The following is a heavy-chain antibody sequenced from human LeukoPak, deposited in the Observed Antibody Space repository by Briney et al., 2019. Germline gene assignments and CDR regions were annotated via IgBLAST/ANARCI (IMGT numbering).Heavy chain of an antibody. J-gene: IGHJ4*02. V-gene: IGHV1-3*01. CDR2: IDAGNGRT. CDR3: AREDGPGGHDY. CDR1: QYTFTEYA. D-gene: IGHD5-24*01. Sequence: GASVKVSCKASQYTFTEYAVHWVRQAPGQRLEWMGWIDAGNGRTKYSQSFQGRVTIIRDTSATTAYMELGSLRSEDTAVYYCAREDGPGGHDYWGQGTLVIVSS.